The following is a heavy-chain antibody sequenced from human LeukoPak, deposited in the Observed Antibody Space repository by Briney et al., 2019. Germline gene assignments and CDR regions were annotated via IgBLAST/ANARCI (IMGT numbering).Heavy chain of an antibody. V-gene: IGHV3-30*02. CDR2: VRYDGSNK. CDR3: AATVTTSYYWYFDL. J-gene: IGHJ2*01. Sequence: GGSLRLSCAASGFTFSSYGMHWVRQAPGKGLEWVAVVRYDGSNKYYADSVKGRFTISRDNSKNTLYLQMNSLRAEDTAVYYCAATVTTSYYWYFDLWGRGTLVTVSS. D-gene: IGHD4-17*01. CDR1: GFTFSSYG.